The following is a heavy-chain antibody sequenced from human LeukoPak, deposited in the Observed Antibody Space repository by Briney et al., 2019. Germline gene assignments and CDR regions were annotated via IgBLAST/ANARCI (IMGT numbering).Heavy chain of an antibody. CDR2: IYYSGST. CDR3: ARDRGSRGWFDP. D-gene: IGHD3-10*01. CDR1: GDSISSHY. J-gene: IGHJ5*02. V-gene: IGHV4-59*11. Sequence: PSETLSLTCTVSGDSISSHYWSWIRQPPGKGLEWIGYIYYSGSTNYNPSLKSRVTISVDTSKNQFSLKLSSVTAADTAVYYCARDRGSRGWFDPWGQGTLVTVSS.